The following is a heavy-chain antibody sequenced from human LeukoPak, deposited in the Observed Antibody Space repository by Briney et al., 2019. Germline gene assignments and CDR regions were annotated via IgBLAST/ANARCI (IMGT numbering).Heavy chain of an antibody. V-gene: IGHV3-23*01. D-gene: IGHD6-13*01. CDR2: ISGSGGST. Sequence: PGGSLRLSCAASGFTYSSYAMSWVRQAPGKGLEWVSVISGSGGSTYYADSVKGRFTMSRDNSKNTLYLEMKSLRAEDTAVYYCAKGGSSSRREYYYMDVWGKGTTVTVSS. CDR1: GFTYSSYA. CDR3: AKGGSSSRREYYYMDV. J-gene: IGHJ6*03.